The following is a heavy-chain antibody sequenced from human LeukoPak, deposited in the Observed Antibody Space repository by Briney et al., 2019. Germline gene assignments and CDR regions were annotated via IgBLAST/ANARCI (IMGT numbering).Heavy chain of an antibody. V-gene: IGHV4-59*01. D-gene: IGHD5-24*01. CDR3: ARRGAKMAVSRVEMSHFDY. CDR1: GGSISSYY. Sequence: SETLSLSCTVSGGSISSYYWSWVRQPPGKGLEWIGSIYYSGSTNYNPSPKSGVTISVDTSKNQFSLKLSSVTAADPPVYYCARRGAKMAVSRVEMSHFDYWGQGTLVTVSS. CDR2: IYYSGST. J-gene: IGHJ4*02.